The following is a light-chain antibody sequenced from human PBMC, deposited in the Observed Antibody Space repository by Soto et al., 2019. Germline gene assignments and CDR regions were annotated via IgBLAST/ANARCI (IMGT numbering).Light chain of an antibody. J-gene: IGKJ4*01. V-gene: IGKV1-39*01. CDR2: AAS. CDR3: QQINSFPLT. CDR1: QSIRSY. Sequence: DIQMTQSPSSLSASVGDRVTITCRASQSIRSYLNWYQQKPGKAPKLLIYAASSLQSGVPSRFSGSGSGTDFTLTISSLQPEDFATYFCQQINSFPLTFGGGTKVEIK.